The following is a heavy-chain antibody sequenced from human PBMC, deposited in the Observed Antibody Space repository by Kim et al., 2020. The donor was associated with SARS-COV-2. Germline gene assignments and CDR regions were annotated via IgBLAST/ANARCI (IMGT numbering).Heavy chain of an antibody. V-gene: IGHV1-3*01. J-gene: IGHJ4*02. Sequence: FQGRVTITRDTSASTAYMELSSLRSEDTAVYYCARDLHYYGSGSEGFFDYWGQGTLVTVSS. CDR3: ARDLHYYGSGSEGFFDY. D-gene: IGHD3-10*01.